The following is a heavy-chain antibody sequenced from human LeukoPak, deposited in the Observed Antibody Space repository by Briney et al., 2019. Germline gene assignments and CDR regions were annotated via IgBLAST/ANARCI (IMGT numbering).Heavy chain of an antibody. J-gene: IGHJ4*02. CDR3: ARTPPNWGADY. V-gene: IGHV1-8*01. CDR2: MSPNSGNT. D-gene: IGHD7-27*01. Sequence: ASVKVSCKASGYTFTSYDINWVRQATGQGLEWMGWMSPNSGNTGYAQKFQGRVTMTRDTSIGTAYLELSSLKSEDTAAYYCARTPPNWGADYWGQGTLVTVSS. CDR1: GYTFTSYD.